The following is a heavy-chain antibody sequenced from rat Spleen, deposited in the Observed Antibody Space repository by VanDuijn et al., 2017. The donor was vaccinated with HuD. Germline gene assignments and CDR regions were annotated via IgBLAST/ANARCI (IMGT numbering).Heavy chain of an antibody. CDR1: GFSLTSYN. Sequence: QVQLKESGPGLVQPSQTLSLTCTVAGFSLTSYNVHWVRQPLGKGLVWMGTIWAGGTTNYNSALKSRLSISRDTSKSQVFLKMNSLQTDDTAIYFCTRSYGGYSSNWFPYWGQGTLVTVSS. V-gene: IGHV2-1*01. CDR3: TRSYGGYSSNWFPY. J-gene: IGHJ3*01. D-gene: IGHD1-11*01. CDR2: IWAGGTT.